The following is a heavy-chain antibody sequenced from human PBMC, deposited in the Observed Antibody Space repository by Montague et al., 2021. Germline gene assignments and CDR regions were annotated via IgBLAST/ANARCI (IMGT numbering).Heavy chain of an antibody. D-gene: IGHD3-22*01. J-gene: IGHJ4*02. CDR3: VRDQVDYYDSPGDDFDY. CDR2: IKPDGSFI. Sequence: SLRLSCAASGFTFSRYWMHWVRQVPGKGLVWVLRIKPDGSFISYADSVKGRFIISRDNAKNTLSLQMNSLRADDTAVYYCVRDQVDYYDSPGDDFDYWGQGTLVTVSS. V-gene: IGHV3-74*01. CDR1: GFTFSRYW.